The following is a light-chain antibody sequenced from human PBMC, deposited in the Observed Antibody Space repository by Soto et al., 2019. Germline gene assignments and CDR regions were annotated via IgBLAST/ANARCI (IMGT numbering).Light chain of an antibody. Sequence: QSVRTQPPSVSRAPGQRVTISCTGSSSNIGAGYDVHWYQQLPGTAPKLLIYGNSNRPSGVPDRFSGSKSGTSASLAITGLQAEDDADYYCQSYDSSLSGVFGGGTKL. CDR3: QSYDSSLSGV. CDR1: SSNIGAGYD. J-gene: IGLJ3*02. V-gene: IGLV1-40*01. CDR2: GNS.